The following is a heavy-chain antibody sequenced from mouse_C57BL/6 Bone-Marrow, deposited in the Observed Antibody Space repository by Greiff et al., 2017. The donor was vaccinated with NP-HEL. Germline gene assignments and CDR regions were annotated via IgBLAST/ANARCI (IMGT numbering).Heavy chain of an antibody. CDR2: IDPSDSYT. CDR1: GYTFTSYW. CDR3: ARGLRRFAH. D-gene: IGHD2-12*01. V-gene: IGHV1-69*01. J-gene: IGHJ3*01. Sequence: QVQLQQPGAELVMPGASVKLSCKASGYTFTSYWMHWVKQRPGQGLEWIGEIDPSDSYTNYNQKFKGKFTLTVDKSSSTAYLQLSSLTSEDCAVYFCARGLRRFAHWGQGTLVTVSA.